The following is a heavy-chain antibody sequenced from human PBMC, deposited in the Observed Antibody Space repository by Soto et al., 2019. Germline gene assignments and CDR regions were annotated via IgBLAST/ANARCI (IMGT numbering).Heavy chain of an antibody. CDR2: IVAARDP. CDR1: GFTFSDYD. J-gene: IGHJ6*02. CDR3: ARASSGGLPRRADYYYAWDV. Sequence: EVQLVESGGGSVQPGGSLRLSCTASGFTFSDYDMHWVRQASGKGLEWVSTIVAARDPDYTGSAKGRFTISRENARNSMFLQMNSVTVGDTAVYYCARASSGGLPRRADYYYAWDVLGQGTMVTVSS. V-gene: IGHV3-13*05.